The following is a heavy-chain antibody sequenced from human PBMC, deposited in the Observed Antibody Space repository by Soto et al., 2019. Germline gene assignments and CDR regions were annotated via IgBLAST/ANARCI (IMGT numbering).Heavy chain of an antibody. CDR1: GYTFTGYY. Sequence: ASVKVSFKASGYTFTGYYMHWVRQAPGQGLEWMGWINPNSGGTNYAQKFQGWVTMTRDTSISTAYMELSRLRSDDTAVYYCARGWKRDYGGYPGDWFDPWGQGTLVTVSS. D-gene: IGHD4-17*01. J-gene: IGHJ5*02. V-gene: IGHV1-2*04. CDR3: ARGWKRDYGGYPGDWFDP. CDR2: INPNSGGT.